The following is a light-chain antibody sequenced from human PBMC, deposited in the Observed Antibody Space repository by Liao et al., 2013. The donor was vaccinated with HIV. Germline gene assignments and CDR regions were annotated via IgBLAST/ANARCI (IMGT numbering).Light chain of an antibody. V-gene: IGLV3-1*01. J-gene: IGLJ1*01. CDR2: QDT. Sequence: SYELTQSPSVSVSPGQTASIPCSGDKLGDRDASWYQQKPGQSPLLVIYQDTKRPTGXPERFSGSNSGNTATLTISGTQSMDEADYYCLAWDSTTSAYVFGSGTKVTVL. CDR3: LAWDSTTSAYV. CDR1: KLGDRD.